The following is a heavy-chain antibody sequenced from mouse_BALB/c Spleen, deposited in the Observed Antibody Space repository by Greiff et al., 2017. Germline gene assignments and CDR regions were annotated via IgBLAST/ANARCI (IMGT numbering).Heavy chain of an antibody. V-gene: IGHV5-6-3*01. J-gene: IGHJ4*01. CDR1: GFTFSSYG. Sequence: EVQGVEPGGGLVQPGGSLKLSCAASGFTFSSYGMSWVRQTPDKRLELVATINSNGGSTYYPDSVKGRFTISRDNAKNTLYLQMSSLKSEDTAMYYCARDGYYAMDYWGQGTSVTVSS. CDR2: INSNGGST. CDR3: ARDGYYAMDY.